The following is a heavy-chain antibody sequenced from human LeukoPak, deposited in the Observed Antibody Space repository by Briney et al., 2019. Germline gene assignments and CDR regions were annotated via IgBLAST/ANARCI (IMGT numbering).Heavy chain of an antibody. Sequence: PGGSLRLSCAASGFTVSTNYMSWVRQAPGEGLEWVSVIYSDGRTYYADSVKGRFTISRDNSKNTLYLQMNSLRAEDTAVYYCARDSGRFDVFDIWGQGTMVTVFS. CDR1: GFTVSTNY. CDR3: ARDSGRFDVFDI. CDR2: IYSDGRT. J-gene: IGHJ3*02. D-gene: IGHD3-10*01. V-gene: IGHV3-53*01.